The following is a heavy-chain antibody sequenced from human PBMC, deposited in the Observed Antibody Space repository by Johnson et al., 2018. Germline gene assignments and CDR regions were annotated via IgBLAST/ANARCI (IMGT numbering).Heavy chain of an antibody. Sequence: VQLVQSGGGAVQPGRSLRLSCAASGFTFSSYGMHWVRQAPGKGLEWVAVISYDGSNKFYPDSVKGRFTISRDNSKATLYLQMNSLRPEDTAVYYRAKDFTGYYGMDVWGQGITVTVSS. CDR2: ISYDGSNK. V-gene: IGHV3-30*18. CDR1: GFTFSSYG. J-gene: IGHJ6*02. CDR3: AKDFTGYYGMDV.